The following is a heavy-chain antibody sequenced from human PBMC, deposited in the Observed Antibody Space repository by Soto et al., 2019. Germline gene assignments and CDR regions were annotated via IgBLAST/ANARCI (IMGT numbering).Heavy chain of an antibody. Sequence: SVKVSCKVSGYTLTELSMHWVRQAPGKGLEWMGGFDPEDGETIYAQKFQGRVTMTEDTSTDTAYMELSSLRSEDTAVYYCATGKTPYDILTGPWFDPWGQGTLVTVSS. V-gene: IGHV1-24*01. CDR2: FDPEDGET. J-gene: IGHJ5*02. CDR3: ATGKTPYDILTGPWFDP. D-gene: IGHD3-9*01. CDR1: GYTLTELS.